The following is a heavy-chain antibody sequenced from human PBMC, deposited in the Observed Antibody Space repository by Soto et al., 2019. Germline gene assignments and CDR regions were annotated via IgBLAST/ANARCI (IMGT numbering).Heavy chain of an antibody. D-gene: IGHD5-18*01. CDR2: IYWDDDK. Sequence: QITLRESGPTLVKPTQTLTLTCTFSGFSLSTSGVSVGWIRQPPGQALACLALIYWDDDKRYSPSLKSRLTITKDSSRNQVLLTMTNMDSVDTATYFCAHGRGYRYAFDSWGQGTLVTVSS. V-gene: IGHV2-5*02. CDR1: GFSLSTSGVS. J-gene: IGHJ4*02. CDR3: AHGRGYRYAFDS.